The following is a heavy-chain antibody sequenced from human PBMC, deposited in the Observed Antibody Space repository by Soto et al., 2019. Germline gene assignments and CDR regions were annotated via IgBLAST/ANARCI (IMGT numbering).Heavy chain of an antibody. D-gene: IGHD6-6*01. J-gene: IGHJ4*02. CDR1: GFTFDDYA. Sequence: PGGSLRLSCAASGFTFDDYAMHWVRQAPGKGLEWVSGISWNSGSIGYADSVKGRFTISRDNAKNSLYLQMNSLRAEDTALYYCAKDMGYSSSSPVGFDYWGQGTLVTVSS. CDR2: ISWNSGSI. CDR3: AKDMGYSSSSPVGFDY. V-gene: IGHV3-9*01.